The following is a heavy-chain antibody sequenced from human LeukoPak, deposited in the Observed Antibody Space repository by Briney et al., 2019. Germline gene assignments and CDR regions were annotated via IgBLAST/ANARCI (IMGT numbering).Heavy chain of an antibody. V-gene: IGHV3-21*04. CDR2: ISSSSSYI. D-gene: IGHD3-10*01. J-gene: IGHJ4*02. CDR3: AKDRKLLWFGPQREYYFDY. Sequence: PGGSLRLSCAASGFTFSSYSMNWVRQAPGKGLEWVSSISSSSSYIYYADSVKGRFTISRDNAKNTLYLQMNSLRAEDTAVYYCAKDRKLLWFGPQREYYFDYWGQGTLVTVSS. CDR1: GFTFSSYS.